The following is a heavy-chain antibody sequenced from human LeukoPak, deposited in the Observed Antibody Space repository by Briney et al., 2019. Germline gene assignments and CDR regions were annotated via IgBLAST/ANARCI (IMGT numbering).Heavy chain of an antibody. CDR3: ARASAYGDYVGAFDI. J-gene: IGHJ3*02. V-gene: IGHV1-3*01. D-gene: IGHD4-17*01. CDR2: INAGNGNT. Sequence: ASVTVSCKASGYTFTSYAMHWVRQAPGQRLEWMGWINAGNGNTKYSQKFQGRVTITRDTSASTAYMEPSSLRSEDTAVYYCARASAYGDYVGAFDIWGQGTMVTVSS. CDR1: GYTFTSYA.